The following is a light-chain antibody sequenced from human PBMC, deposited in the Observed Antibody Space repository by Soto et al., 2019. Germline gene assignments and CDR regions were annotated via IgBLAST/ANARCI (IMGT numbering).Light chain of an antibody. V-gene: IGKV3-20*01. CDR3: QQYGSSIT. CDR1: QSVSSSY. Sequence: VLTQSPGTLSFSPGERSTLSCRASQSVSSSYLAWYQQKPGQAPRLLIYGASSRATGIPDRFSGSGSGTDFTLTISRLEPEDFAVYYCQQYGSSITFGQGTRLEIK. J-gene: IGKJ5*01. CDR2: GAS.